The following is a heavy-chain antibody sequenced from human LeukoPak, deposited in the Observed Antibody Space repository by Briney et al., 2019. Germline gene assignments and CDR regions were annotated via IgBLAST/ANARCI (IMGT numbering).Heavy chain of an antibody. J-gene: IGHJ4*02. D-gene: IGHD2-15*01. V-gene: IGHV3-48*04. Sequence: GGSLRLSCAASGFTFSSYSLNWIRQAPGKGLEWVSFISSSSITIYYADSVKGRFTISRDNAEKSLYLQMNSLRAEDTAVYYWERDRGGSYSAIDYWGQGPLVTVSS. CDR2: ISSSSITI. CDR1: GFTFSSYS. CDR3: ERDRGGSYSAIDY.